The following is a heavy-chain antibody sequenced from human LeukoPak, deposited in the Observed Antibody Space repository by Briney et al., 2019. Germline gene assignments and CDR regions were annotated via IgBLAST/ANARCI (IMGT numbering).Heavy chain of an antibody. Sequence: ASVKVSCKASGYTFTSYDINWVRQATGQGLEWMGWMNPNSGNTGYAQKFQGRVTITRNTSISTAYMELSSLRSEDTAVYYCARDYGDIDAFDIWGQGTMVTVSS. V-gene: IGHV1-8*03. D-gene: IGHD4-17*01. CDR3: ARDYGDIDAFDI. CDR2: MNPNSGNT. J-gene: IGHJ3*02. CDR1: GYTFTSYD.